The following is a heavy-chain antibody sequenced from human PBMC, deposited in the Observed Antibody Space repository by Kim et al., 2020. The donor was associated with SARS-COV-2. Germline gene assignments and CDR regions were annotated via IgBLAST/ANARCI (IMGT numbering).Heavy chain of an antibody. J-gene: IGHJ4*02. CDR2: TRNKANSYTT. CDR1: GFIFSDHY. V-gene: IGHV3-72*01. CDR3: ARDRIYYYDY. Sequence: GGSLRLSCAASGFIFSDHYMDWVRQAPGKGLEWVGRTRNKANSYTTQYAASVKGRFTISRDDSKNSMYLQMNSLKTEDTAVYYCARDRIYYYDYWGQGTLVTVSS.